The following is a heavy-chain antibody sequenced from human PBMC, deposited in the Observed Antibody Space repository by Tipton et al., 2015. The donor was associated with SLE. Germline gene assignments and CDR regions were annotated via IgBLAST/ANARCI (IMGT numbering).Heavy chain of an antibody. CDR2: IYHSGST. CDR3: ASAVVVNNDWYFDL. CDR1: GGSISSSSYY. Sequence: LRLSCTVSGGSISSSSYYWGWIRQPPGKGLEWIGSIYHSGSTYYNPSLKSRVTISVDTSKNQFSLKLSSGTAADTAVYYCASAVVVNNDWYFDLWGRGTPVTVSS. V-gene: IGHV4-39*07. J-gene: IGHJ2*01. D-gene: IGHD3-22*01.